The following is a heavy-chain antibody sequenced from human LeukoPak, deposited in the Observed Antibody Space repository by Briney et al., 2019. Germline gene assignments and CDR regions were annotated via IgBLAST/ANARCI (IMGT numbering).Heavy chain of an antibody. CDR1: GYTFTGYY. J-gene: IGHJ4*02. Sequence: ASVKVSCKASGYTFTGYYMHWVRQAPGQGLEWMGWINPNSGGTNYAQKFQGRVTMTRDTSISTAYMELRSLRSDDTAVYYCAREARAPNTAMGESDYWGQGTLVTVSS. CDR2: INPNSGGT. V-gene: IGHV1-2*02. CDR3: AREARAPNTAMGESDY. D-gene: IGHD5-18*01.